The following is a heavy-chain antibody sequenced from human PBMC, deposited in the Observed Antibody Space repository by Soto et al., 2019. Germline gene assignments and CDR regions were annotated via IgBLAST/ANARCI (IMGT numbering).Heavy chain of an antibody. V-gene: IGHV4-34*01. CDR2: INHSGST. J-gene: IGHJ6*04. CDR3: ARLTYYYFGMDV. CDR1: GGSFSGYY. Sequence: PSETLSLTCAVYGGSFSGYYWSWIRQPPGKGLEWIGEINHSGSTNYNPSLKSRVTISVDTSKNQFSLKLSSVTAADTAVYYCARLTYYYFGMDVRGKGTTGTVSS.